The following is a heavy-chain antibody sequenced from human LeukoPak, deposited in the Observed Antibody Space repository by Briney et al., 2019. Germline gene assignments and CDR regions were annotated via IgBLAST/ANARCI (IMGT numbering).Heavy chain of an antibody. CDR1: GFTFSSYS. V-gene: IGHV3-21*01. CDR3: ARDLVPSYYDSSGFGY. J-gene: IGHJ4*02. CDR2: ISSSSSYI. Sequence: GGSLRLSCAASGFTFSSYSMNWVRQAPGQGLEWVSSISSSSSYIYYADSVKGRFTISRDNAKNSLYLQMNSLRAEDTAVYYCARDLVPSYYDSSGFGYWGQGTLVTVSS. D-gene: IGHD3-22*01.